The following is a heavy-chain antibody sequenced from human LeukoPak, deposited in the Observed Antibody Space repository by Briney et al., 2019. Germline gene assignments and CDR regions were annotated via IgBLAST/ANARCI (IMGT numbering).Heavy chain of an antibody. CDR2: IYPGDSDT. CDR3: ARGETERYFDY. Sequence: GESLKISFKASGYTFTTYWIGWVRQMPGKGLEWMGIIYPGDSDTRYSPSFQGQVTISADKSITTAYLQWSSLKASDTAVYYCARGETERYFDYWGQGTLVTVSS. CDR1: GYTFTTYW. J-gene: IGHJ4*02. D-gene: IGHD1-1*01. V-gene: IGHV5-51*01.